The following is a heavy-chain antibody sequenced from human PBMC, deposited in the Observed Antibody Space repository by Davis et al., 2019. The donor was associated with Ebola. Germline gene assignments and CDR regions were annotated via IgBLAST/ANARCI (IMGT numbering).Heavy chain of an antibody. CDR2: IKQDGGEK. Sequence: GESLKLSCAASGFIFSHYWMSWVRQAPGKGPEWVAIIKQDGGEKYYVDSVKGRFTISRDNAKNSLFLQMNSLRAEDTALYYCASGDGRGNSYDMDVWGQGTTVTVSS. J-gene: IGHJ6*02. V-gene: IGHV3-7*03. CDR1: GFIFSHYW. D-gene: IGHD4-23*01. CDR3: ASGDGRGNSYDMDV.